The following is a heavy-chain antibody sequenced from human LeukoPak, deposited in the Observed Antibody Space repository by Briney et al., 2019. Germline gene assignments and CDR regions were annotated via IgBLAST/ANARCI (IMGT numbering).Heavy chain of an antibody. Sequence: ASVKVSCKASGYTFTSYYMHWVRQAPGQGLEWMGWINPNSGGTNYAQKFQGRVTMTRDTSITTAYMEMSRLRSDDTALYYCARSPHILTGENFDYWGQGTLVTVSS. CDR3: ARSPHILTGENFDY. CDR1: GYTFTSYY. J-gene: IGHJ4*02. D-gene: IGHD3-9*01. CDR2: INPNSGGT. V-gene: IGHV1-2*02.